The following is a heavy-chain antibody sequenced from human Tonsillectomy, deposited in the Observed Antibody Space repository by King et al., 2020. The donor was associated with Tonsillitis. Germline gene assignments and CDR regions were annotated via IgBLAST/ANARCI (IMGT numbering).Heavy chain of an antibody. D-gene: IGHD4-17*01. J-gene: IGHJ4*02. CDR2: IYYSGST. CDR3: ASADFYGDYVFDY. V-gene: IGHV4-59*01. CDR1: GGSISSYY. Sequence: QVQLQESGPGLVKPSETLSLTCTVSGGSISSYYWSWIRQPPGKGLGWIGYIYYSGSTNYNPSLKSRVTISVDTSKNQFSLKLSSVTAADTAVYYCASADFYGDYVFDYWGQGTLVTVSS.